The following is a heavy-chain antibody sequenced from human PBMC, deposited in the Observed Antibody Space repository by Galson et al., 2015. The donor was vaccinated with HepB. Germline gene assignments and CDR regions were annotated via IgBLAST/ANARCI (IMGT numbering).Heavy chain of an antibody. D-gene: IGHD4-11*01. Sequence: SLRLSCAASGFTFKIYAMNWVRQAPGTGLEWVSNINSAGVGTNYADSGDGRFTSSRDHSKNTLHLVLNSLTADDTAVYYCAKSRWEQVLLQELGYAMDVWGQGTTVTVSS. V-gene: IGHV3-23*01. CDR1: GFTFKIYA. CDR3: AKSRWEQVLLQELGYAMDV. J-gene: IGHJ6*02. CDR2: INSAGVGT.